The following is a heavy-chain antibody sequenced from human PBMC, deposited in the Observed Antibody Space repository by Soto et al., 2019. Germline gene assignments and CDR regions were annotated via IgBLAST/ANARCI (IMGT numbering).Heavy chain of an antibody. J-gene: IGHJ4*02. CDR2: IVPVFPSV. CDR3: ARPRNTLRLGELSTPFGY. Sequence: EASVKVSCKASGGAFNNYAIYWVRQAPGQGLEWLGTIVPVFPSVYYAPRFQGRVTITADESTSTAYMELSSLRSEDTAVYYCARPRNTLRLGELSTPFGYWGQGALVTVSS. CDR1: GGAFNNYA. D-gene: IGHD3-16*02. V-gene: IGHV1-69*13.